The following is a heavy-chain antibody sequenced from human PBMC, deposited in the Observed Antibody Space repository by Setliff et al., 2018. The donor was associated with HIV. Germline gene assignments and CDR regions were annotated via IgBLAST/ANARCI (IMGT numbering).Heavy chain of an antibody. CDR3: AKDSSGWYAYYYYYGMDV. Sequence: GGSLRLSCAASGFNFSSHAMNWIRQAPGKGLEWVSSISSTGTYIYYADSMKGRFTISRDNAKNSLYLQMNSLRAEDTAVYYCAKDSSGWYAYYYYYGMDVWGQGTTVTVSS. CDR2: ISSTGTYI. V-gene: IGHV3-21*04. CDR1: GFNFSSHA. D-gene: IGHD6-19*01. J-gene: IGHJ6*02.